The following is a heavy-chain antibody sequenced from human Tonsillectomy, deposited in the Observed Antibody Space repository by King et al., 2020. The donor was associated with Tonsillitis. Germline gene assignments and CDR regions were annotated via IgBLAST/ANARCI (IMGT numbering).Heavy chain of an antibody. J-gene: IGHJ4*02. CDR2: IGTAGDT. CDR1: GFTFSSYD. V-gene: IGHV3-13*01. D-gene: IGHD1-26*01. Sequence: DVQLAESGGGLVQPGGSLRLSCAASGFTFSSYDMHWVRQATGKGLEWVSAIGTAGDTYYAGSVKGRFTISRENAKNSLYFQMNSLRAEDTAVYYCARSYYSDFFDYWGQGTLVTVSS. CDR3: ARSYYSDFFDY.